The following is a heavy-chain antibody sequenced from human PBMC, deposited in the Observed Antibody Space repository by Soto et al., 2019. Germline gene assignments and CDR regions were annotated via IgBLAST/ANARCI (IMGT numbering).Heavy chain of an antibody. D-gene: IGHD2-15*01. CDR2: IIPIFGTA. CDR3: APGGVVVSGDWFDT. V-gene: IGHV1-69*06. CDR1: GGTFSSYA. J-gene: IGHJ5*02. Sequence: SVKVSCKASGGTFSSYAISWVRQAPGQGLEWMGGIIPIFGTANYAQKFQGRVTITADKSTSTAYMELSSLRSEDTAVYYCAPGGVVVSGDWFDTWGQATLATVSS.